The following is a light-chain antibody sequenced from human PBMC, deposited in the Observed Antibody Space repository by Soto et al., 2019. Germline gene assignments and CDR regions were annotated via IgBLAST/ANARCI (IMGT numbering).Light chain of an antibody. Sequence: QSALTQPPSASGSPGQSVTISCTGNSSDVGGYEYVSWYQQHPGKAPKLIIYDVLKRPSGVPDRLSGSKSANTASLTVSGLQAEDEADYYCSSFAGSHYVFGTGTTVTVL. J-gene: IGLJ1*01. V-gene: IGLV2-8*01. CDR1: SSDVGGYEY. CDR3: SSFAGSHYV. CDR2: DVL.